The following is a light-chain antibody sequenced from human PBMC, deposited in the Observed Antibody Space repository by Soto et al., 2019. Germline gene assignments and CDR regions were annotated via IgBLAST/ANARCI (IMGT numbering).Light chain of an antibody. CDR3: HQYYTTPIT. CDR2: WAS. V-gene: IGKV4-1*01. J-gene: IGKJ5*01. Sequence: DIVLTQSPDSLAVSLGERATNNCKSSQSVLSTSNNKNYLTWYQQKPGQPPKLLIYWASTRESGVPDRFSGSGSGTDFTLTISSLQAEDVAVYYCHQYYTTPITFGQGTRLEIK. CDR1: QSVLSTSNNKNY.